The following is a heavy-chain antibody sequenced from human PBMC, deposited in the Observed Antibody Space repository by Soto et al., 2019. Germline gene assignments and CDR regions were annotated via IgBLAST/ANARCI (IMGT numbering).Heavy chain of an antibody. V-gene: IGHV3-64*01. J-gene: IGHJ6*03. CDR2: ISTNGVGT. CDR1: GFTHSGYA. CDR3: ARRARPDFYYMDV. Sequence: EVQLVESGGGLAQPGGSLRLSCAASGFTHSGYAMDWVRQAPGKGLEYVSGISTNGVGTYYANSVQGRFTISRDNSKNTVYLQMGSLRPEDMAVYYCARRARPDFYYMDVWGKGTTVTVSS. D-gene: IGHD6-6*01.